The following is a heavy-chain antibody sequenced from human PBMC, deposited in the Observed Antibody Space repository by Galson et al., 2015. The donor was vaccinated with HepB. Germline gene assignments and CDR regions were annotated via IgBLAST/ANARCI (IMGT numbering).Heavy chain of an antibody. CDR3: AGTSSFYGSGSYNY. D-gene: IGHD3-10*01. CDR1: GFTVSSNY. J-gene: IGHJ4*02. CDR2: IYSGGST. Sequence: SLRLSCAASGFTVSSNYMSWVRQAPGKGLEWVSVIYSGGSTYYADSVKGRFTISRDNSKNTLYLQMNSLRAEDTAVYYCAGTSSFYGSGSYNYWGQGTLVTVSS. V-gene: IGHV3-53*01.